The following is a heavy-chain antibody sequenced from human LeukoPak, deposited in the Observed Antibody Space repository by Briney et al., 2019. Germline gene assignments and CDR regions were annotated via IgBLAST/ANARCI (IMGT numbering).Heavy chain of an antibody. CDR1: GFTFSSYS. CDR3: ARGAMNYYYYYMDV. J-gene: IGHJ6*03. V-gene: IGHV3-21*01. Sequence: GGSLRLSCAASGFTFSSYSMNWVRQAPGKGLEWISSISSSSSYIYYADSVKGRFTISRDNAKNSLYLQMNSLRAEDTAVYYCARGAMNYYYYYMDVWGKGTTVTVSS. D-gene: IGHD2-2*01. CDR2: ISSSSSYI.